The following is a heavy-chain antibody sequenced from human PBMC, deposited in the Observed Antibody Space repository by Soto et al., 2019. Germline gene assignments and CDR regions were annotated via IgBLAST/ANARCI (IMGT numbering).Heavy chain of an antibody. J-gene: IGHJ4*02. CDR2: MNPNSGNT. Sequence: ASVKVSCKASGYTFPSHDINWVRQATGQGLEWMGWMNPNSGNTGYAQKFQGSVTMTSNSTISTAYMELSSLRSDDTAVYYCARSLYSSGWKIHDYWGQGTLVTVSS. D-gene: IGHD6-19*01. CDR3: ARSLYSSGWKIHDY. CDR1: GYTFPSHD. V-gene: IGHV1-8*01.